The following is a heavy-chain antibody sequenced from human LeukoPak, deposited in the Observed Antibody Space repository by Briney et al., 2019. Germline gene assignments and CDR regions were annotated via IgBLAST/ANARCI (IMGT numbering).Heavy chain of an antibody. CDR3: ARAEATMVRGVISYGMDV. CDR1: GFTFSSYD. J-gene: IGHJ6*02. D-gene: IGHD3-10*01. Sequence: GGSLRLSCAASGFTFSSYDTHWVRQATGKGLEWVSAIGTAGDTYYPGSVKGRFTISRENAKNSLHLQMNSLRAGDTAVYYCARAEATMVRGVISYGMDVWGQGTTVTVSS. V-gene: IGHV3-13*01. CDR2: IGTAGDT.